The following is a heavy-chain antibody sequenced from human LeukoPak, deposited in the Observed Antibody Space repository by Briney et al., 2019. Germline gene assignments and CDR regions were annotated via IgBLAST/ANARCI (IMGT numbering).Heavy chain of an antibody. D-gene: IGHD5-18*01. Sequence: ASVKVSCKASGYSFTSYGFNWVRQAPGQGLEWMGWMSAYNGKTNYAHSLQGRVTVTADTSTSTAYMELRSLRSEDTAVYYCAGGMGYSYGHPQGAFDIWGQGTIVTVSS. J-gene: IGHJ3*02. CDR2: MSAYNGKT. V-gene: IGHV1-18*01. CDR1: GYSFTSYG. CDR3: AGGMGYSYGHPQGAFDI.